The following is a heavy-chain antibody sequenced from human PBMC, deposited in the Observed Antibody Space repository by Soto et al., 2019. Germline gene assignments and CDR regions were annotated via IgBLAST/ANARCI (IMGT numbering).Heavy chain of an antibody. CDR2: ISYDGSNK. J-gene: IGHJ6*03. V-gene: IGHV3-30*18. CDR3: AKVATYYYRSGKVARYYYYYMDV. D-gene: IGHD3-10*01. CDR1: GFTFSSYG. Sequence: QVQLVESGGGVVQPGRSLRLSCAASGFTFSSYGMHWVRQAPGKGLEWVAVISYDGSNKYYADSVKGRFTISRDNSKNTLYLQMNGRRAEDTAVYYCAKVATYYYRSGKVARYYYYYMDVWGKGTTVTVSS.